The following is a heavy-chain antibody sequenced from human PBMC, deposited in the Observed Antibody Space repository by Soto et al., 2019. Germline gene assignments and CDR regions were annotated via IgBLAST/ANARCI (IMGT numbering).Heavy chain of an antibody. J-gene: IGHJ4*02. D-gene: IGHD2-15*01. CDR2: ISNGGGTT. CDR3: AKDAGYCSGGSCYFRYYFDY. Sequence: EVQLLESGGGLVQPGGSLRLSCAASGFTFDNYAMSWVRQAPGKGLEWVSTISNGGGTTHYADSVKGRFTISRDNSKNTLYVQMNSLRAEDTAVYYCAKDAGYCSGGSCYFRYYFDYWGQGALVTVSS. V-gene: IGHV3-23*01. CDR1: GFTFDNYA.